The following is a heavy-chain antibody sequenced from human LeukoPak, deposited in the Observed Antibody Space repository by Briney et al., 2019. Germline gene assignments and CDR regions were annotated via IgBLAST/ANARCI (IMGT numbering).Heavy chain of an antibody. D-gene: IGHD3-22*01. Sequence: SETLSLTCAVYGGSFIGYDWTWIRQPPGKGLEWIGEINHSGGTNYNPSLKSRVTISVDTSKNQFSLKLSSVTAADTAVYYCARVTYYDSSGYYYGGAFDIWGQGTMVTVSS. CDR1: GGSFIGYD. CDR3: ARVTYYDSSGYYYGGAFDI. V-gene: IGHV4-34*01. CDR2: INHSGGT. J-gene: IGHJ3*02.